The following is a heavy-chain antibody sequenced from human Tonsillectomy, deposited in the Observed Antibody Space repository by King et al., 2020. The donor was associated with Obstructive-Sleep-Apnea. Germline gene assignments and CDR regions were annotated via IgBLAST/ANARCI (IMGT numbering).Heavy chain of an antibody. CDR3: ARGAPHWLGSQDAFDV. V-gene: IGHV5-10-1*03. D-gene: IGHD6-19*01. Sequence: VQLVQSGAEVKKTGESLRISCKGSGYIFTTFWISWVRQLLGKGLEWMGRIDPSDSYTDYSPSFQGRVIISADKSMHTAYLQWSSLKASDTAMYFCARGAPHWLGSQDAFDVWAQGTMVTVSS. CDR1: GYIFTTFW. CDR2: IDPSDSYT. J-gene: IGHJ3*01.